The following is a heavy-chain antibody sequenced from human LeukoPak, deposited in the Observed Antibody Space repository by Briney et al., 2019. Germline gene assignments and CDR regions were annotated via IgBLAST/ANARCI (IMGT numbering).Heavy chain of an antibody. CDR2: ISYGGSNK. D-gene: IGHD2-2*02. CDR3: AKELPRVPAAILIGWFDP. J-gene: IGHJ5*02. Sequence: PGRSLRLSCAASGFTFSSYGMHWVRQAPGKGLEWVAVISYGGSNKYYADSVKGRFTISRDNSKNTLNLQMNSLRAEDTAVYYCAKELPRVPAAILIGWFDPWGQGTLVTVSS. CDR1: GFTFSSYG. V-gene: IGHV3-30*18.